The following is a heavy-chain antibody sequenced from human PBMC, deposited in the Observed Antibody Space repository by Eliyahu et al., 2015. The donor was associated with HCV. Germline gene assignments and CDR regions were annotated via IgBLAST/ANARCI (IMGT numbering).Heavy chain of an antibody. CDR1: GASISSGPSF. CDR3: ARGSWQVNVQGLDR. Sequence: QVQLQQSGPRLLKASQTLSLTCTVSGASISSGPSFWTWIRQPPGKSLEWVGRIFPSGTTNYNPSLMGRVTISLDTLKDQFSLKLTSLTAADTAIYYCARGSWQVNVQGLDRWGQGTLVSVSS. CDR2: IFPSGTT. J-gene: IGHJ4*02. D-gene: IGHD5-24*01. V-gene: IGHV4-61*02.